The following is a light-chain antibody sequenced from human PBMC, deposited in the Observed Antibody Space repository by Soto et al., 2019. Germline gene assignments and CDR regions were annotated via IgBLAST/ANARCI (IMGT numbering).Light chain of an antibody. J-gene: IGKJ4*01. CDR2: GAS. Sequence: ETVMTQSPATLSVSPGEGATLSCRASQSVSSNLAWYQQRPGQTPRLLVYGASIRATGMSARFSGSGSGTEFTLTICSLQSEDFALYYCQQYNDWPHTFGGGTKVEIK. V-gene: IGKV3-15*01. CDR1: QSVSSN. CDR3: QQYNDWPHT.